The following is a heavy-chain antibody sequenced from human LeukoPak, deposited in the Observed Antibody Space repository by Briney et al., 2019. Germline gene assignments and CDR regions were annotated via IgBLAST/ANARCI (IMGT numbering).Heavy chain of an antibody. CDR2: IHGTGNT. CDR3: ASGSGHLFDD. V-gene: IGHV4-38-2*01. J-gene: IGHJ4*02. D-gene: IGHD2-15*01. CDR1: GASMSSGYY. Sequence: SETLSLTCAVSGASMSSGYYWAWVRQPPGKGLEWIASIHGTGNTYYNPSLKSRVTMSLDTSENHFSLTLRSVTAADTAVYFCASGSGHLFDDWGQGTLVTVSS.